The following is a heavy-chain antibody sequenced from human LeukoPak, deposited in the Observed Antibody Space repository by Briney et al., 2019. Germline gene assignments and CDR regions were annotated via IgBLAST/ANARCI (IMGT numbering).Heavy chain of an antibody. CDR1: GFTFSTYS. D-gene: IGHD2-2*01. Sequence: MTGGSLRLSCAASGFTFSTYSMNWVRQAPGKGLEWVSSFGTRSSSIYYADSVRGRFTISRDNAKNSLYLQMNSLRAEDTAVYYCARSVRWAYCSSTSCHFDYWGQGTLVTVSS. V-gene: IGHV3-21*06. CDR2: FGTRSSSI. J-gene: IGHJ4*02. CDR3: ARSVRWAYCSSTSCHFDY.